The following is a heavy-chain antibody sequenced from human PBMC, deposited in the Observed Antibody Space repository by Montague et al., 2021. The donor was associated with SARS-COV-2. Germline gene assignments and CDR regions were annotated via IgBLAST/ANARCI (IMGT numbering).Heavy chain of an antibody. D-gene: IGHD1-26*01. CDR3: ARRRVREDYFDF. CDR1: GDSVSSSDHY. Sequence: SETLSLTCTVSGDSVSSSDHYWGWIRQPPGKGLEWIGIVYYSGYTYYNPSVKGRVTISIDASKNQFSLKLNSLTATDTAIYHCARRRVREDYFDFWGQGTLVTVSS. CDR2: VYYSGYT. J-gene: IGHJ4*02. V-gene: IGHV4-39*01.